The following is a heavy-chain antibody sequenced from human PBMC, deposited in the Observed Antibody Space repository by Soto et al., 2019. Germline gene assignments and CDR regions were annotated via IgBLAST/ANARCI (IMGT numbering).Heavy chain of an antibody. J-gene: IGHJ4*02. V-gene: IGHV3-7*03. CDR1: GFTFNSYY. CDR2: IKPDGSEK. Sequence: EVQLVESGGGLVQPGGSLSLSCAASGFTFNSYYMSWVRQAPGEGLEWVANIKPDGSEKYYVDSGEGRVTISRDNARNSLYLQMNSLRAEDTAAYYCVRDWRDGYDHSFNHWGQGTPVTVSS. CDR3: VRDWRDGYDHSFNH. D-gene: IGHD5-12*01.